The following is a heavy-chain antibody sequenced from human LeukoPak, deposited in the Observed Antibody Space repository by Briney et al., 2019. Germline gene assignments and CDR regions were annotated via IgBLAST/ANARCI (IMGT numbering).Heavy chain of an antibody. J-gene: IGHJ4*02. D-gene: IGHD2-21*02. CDR2: ISSSSTYI. Sequence: GGSLRLSCAASGFTFRNYAMHWVRQAPGKGLEWVSYISSSSTYIYYADSVKGRFTISRDNARNSLFLQMHSLRAEDTAVYYCTRSPQYCGSDCYSDYWGQGTLVTVSS. CDR3: TRSPQYCGSDCYSDY. CDR1: GFTFRNYA. V-gene: IGHV3-21*01.